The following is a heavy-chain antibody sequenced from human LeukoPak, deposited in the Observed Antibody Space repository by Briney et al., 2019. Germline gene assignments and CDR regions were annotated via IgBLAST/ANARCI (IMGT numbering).Heavy chain of an antibody. Sequence: PGGSLRLSCAASGFTFSSYAMSWVRQAPGKGLEWVSAISGSGGSTYYADSVKGRFTISRDNSKNTPYLQISSLRAEDTAVYYCASHVLLWFGELFGPGYWGQGTLVTVSS. CDR3: ASHVLLWFGELFGPGY. V-gene: IGHV3-23*01. D-gene: IGHD3-10*01. J-gene: IGHJ4*02. CDR1: GFTFSSYA. CDR2: ISGSGGST.